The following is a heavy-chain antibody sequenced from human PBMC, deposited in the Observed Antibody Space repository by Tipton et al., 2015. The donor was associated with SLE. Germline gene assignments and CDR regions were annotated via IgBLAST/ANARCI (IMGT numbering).Heavy chain of an antibody. CDR2: ISSTGNTI. V-gene: IGHV3-48*03. CDR3: ARGFTTVSHRAENFQH. J-gene: IGHJ1*01. CDR1: GFIFNSYE. D-gene: IGHD4-17*01. Sequence: FLRLSCAASGFIFNSYEMNWVRQAPGKGLEWVSYISSTGNTIYYADSVKGRLTISRDNAKNSLYLQMNSLRAEDTAIYYCARGFTTVSHRAENFQHWGQGTLVTVSS.